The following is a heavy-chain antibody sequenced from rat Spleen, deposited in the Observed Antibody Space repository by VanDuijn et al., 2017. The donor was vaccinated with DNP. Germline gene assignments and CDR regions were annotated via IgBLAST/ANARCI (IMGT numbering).Heavy chain of an antibody. J-gene: IGHJ1*01. D-gene: IGHD1-7*01. CDR3: ATGGSPYYFDY. V-gene: IGHV5-20*01. CDR2: ISYDGGST. Sequence: TFSDYYMAWVRQAPTKGLEWVAYISYDGGSTYYGDSVKGRFTISRDNAKSSLYLQMDSLRSEDTATYYCATGGSPYYFDYWGPGTMVTVSS. CDR1: TFSDYY.